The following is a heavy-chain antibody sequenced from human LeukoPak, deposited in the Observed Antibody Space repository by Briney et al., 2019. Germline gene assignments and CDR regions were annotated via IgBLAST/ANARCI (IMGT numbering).Heavy chain of an antibody. Sequence: SETLSLTCTLSGGSMSSYYWHWLRQPPGKGLEWIGYNYDNGNTNYNPSLESRVTISVDMSKNQFSLKMTSVTAADTAVYYCARGRLGSGSYWKWFDPWGQGTLVTVSS. V-gene: IGHV4-59*01. CDR3: ARGRLGSGSYWKWFDP. D-gene: IGHD3-10*01. J-gene: IGHJ5*02. CDR2: NYDNGNT. CDR1: GGSMSSYY.